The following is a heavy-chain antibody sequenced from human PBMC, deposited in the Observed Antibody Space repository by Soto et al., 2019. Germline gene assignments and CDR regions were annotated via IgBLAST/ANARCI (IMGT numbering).Heavy chain of an antibody. Sequence: EVQLLESGGGLVQPGGSLRLSCAASGFTFGTYTMTWVRQAPGAGLEWVSGIGSSGETTAYTDSVKGRFTMSRDNSKSTLFLAMTSLRAEDTAVYYWAGGPWRLVGSTQSYRGMDVWGQGTTVTVS. CDR1: GFTFGTYT. J-gene: IGHJ6*02. D-gene: IGHD1-26*01. CDR2: IGSSGETT. V-gene: IGHV3-23*01. CDR3: AGGPWRLVGSTQSYRGMDV.